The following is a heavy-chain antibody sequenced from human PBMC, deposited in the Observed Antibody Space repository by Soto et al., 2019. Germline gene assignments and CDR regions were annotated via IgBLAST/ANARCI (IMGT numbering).Heavy chain of an antibody. V-gene: IGHV1-69*13. CDR2: IIPIFGTA. CDR3: ARERHTWNYEGRYYFDY. D-gene: IGHD1-7*01. J-gene: IGHJ4*02. CDR1: GGTFSSYA. Sequence: RASVKVSCKASGGTFSSYAISWVLQAPGQGLEWMGGIIPIFGTANYAQKFQGRVTITADESTSTAYMELSSLRSEDTAVYYCARERHTWNYEGRYYFDYWGQGTLVTVSS.